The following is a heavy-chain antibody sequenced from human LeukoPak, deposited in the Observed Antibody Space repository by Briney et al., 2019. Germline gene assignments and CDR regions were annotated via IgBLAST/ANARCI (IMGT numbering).Heavy chain of an antibody. CDR2: IYYSGST. Sequence: SQTLSLTCTVSGGSISSGGYYWSWIRQHPGKGLEWIGYIYYSGSTYYNPSLKSRVTISVDTSKNQFSLKLSSVTAADTAVYYCARGGVGYCSSTSCYADYWGQGTLVTVSS. CDR1: GGSISSGGYY. CDR3: ARGGVGYCSSTSCYADY. V-gene: IGHV4-31*03. J-gene: IGHJ4*02. D-gene: IGHD2-2*01.